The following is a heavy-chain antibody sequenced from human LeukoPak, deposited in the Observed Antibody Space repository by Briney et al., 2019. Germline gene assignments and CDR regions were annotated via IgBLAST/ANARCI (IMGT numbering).Heavy chain of an antibody. Sequence: SETLSLTCTVSGGSISSGGYYWSWIRQHRGKGLEWIGYIYYSGSTYYNPSLKSRVTISIDTSKNQFSLKLSSVTAADTAVYYCARGRYQLLSYDYWGQGTLVTVSS. J-gene: IGHJ4*02. D-gene: IGHD2-2*01. CDR3: ARGRYQLLSYDY. V-gene: IGHV4-31*03. CDR1: GGSISSGGYY. CDR2: IYYSGST.